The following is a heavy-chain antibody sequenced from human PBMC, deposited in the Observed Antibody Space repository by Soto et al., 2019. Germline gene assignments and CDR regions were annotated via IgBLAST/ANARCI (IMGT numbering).Heavy chain of an antibody. CDR1: AFTFSDYY. CDR3: ARESALSGAFEY. D-gene: IGHD2-15*01. Sequence: GGSLRLSCAASAFTFSDYYMHWIRQAPGKGLEWVSCISRSGSTIYYADSVKGRFTISRDNAKNSLYLQMNSLRAEDTAMYYCARESALSGAFEYWGQGTLVTVSS. J-gene: IGHJ4*02. CDR2: ISRSGSTI. V-gene: IGHV3-11*01.